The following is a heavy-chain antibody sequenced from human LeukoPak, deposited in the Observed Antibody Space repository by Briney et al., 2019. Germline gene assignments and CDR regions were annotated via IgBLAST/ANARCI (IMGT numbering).Heavy chain of an antibody. Sequence: SETLSLTCTVSGGSISSSSYYWGWIRQPPGKGLEWIGSIYCSGSTYYNPSLKSRVTISVDTSKNQFSLKLSSVTAADTAVYYCARVGAPGIAVAGPDYWGQGTLVTVSS. V-gene: IGHV4-39*07. J-gene: IGHJ4*02. CDR1: GGSISSSSYY. CDR3: ARVGAPGIAVAGPDY. D-gene: IGHD6-19*01. CDR2: IYCSGST.